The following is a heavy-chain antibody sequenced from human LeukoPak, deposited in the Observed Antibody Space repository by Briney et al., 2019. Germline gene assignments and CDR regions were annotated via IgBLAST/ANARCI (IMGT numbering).Heavy chain of an antibody. D-gene: IGHD3-10*01. Sequence: GGSLRLSCEASGFTFSTFAMIWVRQPPGKGLEWVSRIFPSGGEIHYADSVRGRFTISRDNSKSTLYLQMNSLRAEDTAVYYCAKKAGVSGYFDYWGQGTLVTVSS. V-gene: IGHV3-23*01. CDR1: GFTFSTFA. CDR2: IFPSGGEI. CDR3: AKKAGVSGYFDY. J-gene: IGHJ4*02.